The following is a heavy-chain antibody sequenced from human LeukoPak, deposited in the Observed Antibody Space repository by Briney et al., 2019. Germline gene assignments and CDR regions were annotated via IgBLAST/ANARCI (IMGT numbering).Heavy chain of an antibody. CDR2: IDSRGSTI. V-gene: IGHV3-48*03. CDR1: AFTFSSYE. J-gene: IGHJ3*02. CDR3: ARERMATIFLNAFDI. Sequence: GGSLRLSCAASAFTFSSYEMNWVRQAPGKGLEWVSYIDSRGSTIYYADSVKGRFTISRDNAKNSLYLQMNGLRAEDTAVYYCARERMATIFLNAFDIWGQGTMVTVSS. D-gene: IGHD5-24*01.